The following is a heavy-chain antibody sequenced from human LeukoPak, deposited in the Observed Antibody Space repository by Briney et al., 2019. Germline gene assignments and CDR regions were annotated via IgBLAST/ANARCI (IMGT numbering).Heavy chain of an antibody. J-gene: IGHJ4*02. CDR3: ATYYYDSSGYPLFHY. V-gene: IGHV3-15*07. D-gene: IGHD3-22*01. CDR1: GFTFSTYS. Sequence: PGGSLRLSCAASGFTFSTYSMNWVRQAPGKGLEWVGRIKGKTDGGTTDYAAPVKGRFTISRDDSKNTLYLQMNSLTTEDTAVHYCATYYYDSSGYPLFHYWGQGTLVTVSS. CDR2: IKGKTDGGTT.